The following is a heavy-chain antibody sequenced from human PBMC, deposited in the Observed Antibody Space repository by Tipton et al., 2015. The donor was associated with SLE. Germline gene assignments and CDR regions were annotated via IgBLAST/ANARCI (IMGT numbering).Heavy chain of an antibody. CDR3: ARDGLYCSGGSCSFDY. V-gene: IGHV3-33*01. CDR1: GFTFSSYG. D-gene: IGHD2-15*01. J-gene: IGHJ4*02. CDR2: IWYDGSNK. Sequence: SLRLSCAASGFTFSSYGMHWVRQAPGKGLEWVAVIWYDGSNKYYADSVKGRFTISRDNSKNTLYLQMNSLRAEDTAVYYCARDGLYCSGGSCSFDYWGQGTLVTVSS.